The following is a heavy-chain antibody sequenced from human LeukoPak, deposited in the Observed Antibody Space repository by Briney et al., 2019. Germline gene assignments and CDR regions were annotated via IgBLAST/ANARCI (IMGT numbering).Heavy chain of an antibody. Sequence: SETLSLTCSVSDDSITMYYWTWIRQPPGKGLEWIGEINHSGSTNYNPSLKSRVTISVDTSKNQFSLKLSSVTAADTAVYYCARGPSIAATYYFDYWGQGTLVTVSS. V-gene: IGHV4-34*01. CDR3: ARGPSIAATYYFDY. CDR2: INHSGST. J-gene: IGHJ4*02. D-gene: IGHD6-6*01. CDR1: DDSITMYY.